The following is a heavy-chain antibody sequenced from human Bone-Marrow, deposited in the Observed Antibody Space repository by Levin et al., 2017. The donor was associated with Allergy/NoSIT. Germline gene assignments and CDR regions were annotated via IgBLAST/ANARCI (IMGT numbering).Heavy chain of an antibody. Sequence: KTSETLSLTCTVSGGSISSYYWSWIRQPPGKGLEWIGYIYYSGSTNYNPSLKSRVTISVDTSKNQFSLKLSSVTAADTAVYYCARDRREGSTSFGAPQRSYRDYYGMDVWGQGTTVTVSS. V-gene: IGHV4-59*01. CDR2: IYYSGST. CDR3: ARDRREGSTSFGAPQRSYRDYYGMDV. D-gene: IGHD2-2*01. J-gene: IGHJ6*02. CDR1: GGSISSYY.